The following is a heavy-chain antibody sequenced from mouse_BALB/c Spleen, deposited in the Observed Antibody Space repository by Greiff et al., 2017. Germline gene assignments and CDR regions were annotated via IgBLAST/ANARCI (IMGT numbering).Heavy chain of an antibody. D-gene: IGHD2-4*01. J-gene: IGHJ3*01. CDR1: GFTFSSFG. CDR3: ATYDYDRAWFAY. Sequence: DVHLVESGGGLVQPGGSRKLSCAASGFTFSSFGMHWVRQAPEKGLEWVAYISSGSSTIYYADTVKGRFTISRDNPKNTLFLQMTSLRSEDTAMYYCATYDYDRAWFAYWGQGTLVTVSA. CDR2: ISSGSSTI. V-gene: IGHV5-17*02.